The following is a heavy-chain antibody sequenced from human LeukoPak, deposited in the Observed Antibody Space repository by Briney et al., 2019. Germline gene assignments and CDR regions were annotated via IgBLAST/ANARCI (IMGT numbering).Heavy chain of an antibody. V-gene: IGHV4-39*07. CDR1: GGSIGSGYY. CDR3: ARKENVYYYFDY. D-gene: IGHD3-10*01. CDR2: IHYGGTT. J-gene: IGHJ4*02. Sequence: SETLSLTCTVSGGSIGSGYYWAWIRQPPGKGLEWIGSIHYGGTTHYNPSLQSRVTMSVDTSKNQFSLKLSSVTAVDTAVYYCARKENVYYYFDYWGQGTLVTVSS.